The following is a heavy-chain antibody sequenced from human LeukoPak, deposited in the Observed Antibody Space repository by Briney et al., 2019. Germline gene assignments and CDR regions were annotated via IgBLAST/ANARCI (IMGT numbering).Heavy chain of an antibody. CDR3: AKGGATVIDY. J-gene: IGHJ4*02. D-gene: IGHD4-17*01. CDR2: INSDGSTT. Sequence: GGSLRLSCAASGFTFSNYWMHWVRQAPGKGLVWVSRINSDGSTTTSAYYVKGRFTISRDNPKNTLYLQMNSLRAEDTAVYYCAKGGATVIDYWGQGTLVTVSS. CDR1: GFTFSNYW. V-gene: IGHV3-74*01.